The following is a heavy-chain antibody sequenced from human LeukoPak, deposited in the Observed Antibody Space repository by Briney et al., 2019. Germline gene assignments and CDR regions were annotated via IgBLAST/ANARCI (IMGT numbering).Heavy chain of an antibody. CDR1: GGTFSSYA. V-gene: IGHV1-69*04. CDR2: IIPILGIA. CDR3: ARYDDYGGNGAFDI. Sequence: SVKVSCKASGGTFSSYAISWVRQAPGQGLEWMGRIIPILGIANYAQKFQGRVTITADKSTSTAYMELSSLRSEDTAVYYCARYDDYGGNGAFDIWGQGTMVTVSS. J-gene: IGHJ3*02. D-gene: IGHD4-23*01.